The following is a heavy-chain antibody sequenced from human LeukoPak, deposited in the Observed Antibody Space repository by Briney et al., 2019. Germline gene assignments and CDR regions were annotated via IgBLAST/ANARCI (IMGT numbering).Heavy chain of an antibody. Sequence: GGSLRLSCAASGFTFSSYSMNWVRQAPGKGLEWVSSISSSSSYIYYADSVKGRLTISRDNAKNSLYLQMNSLRAEDTAVYYCASGTGTTGYWGQGTLVTVSS. CDR2: ISSSSSYI. V-gene: IGHV3-21*01. CDR3: ASGTGTTGY. CDR1: GFTFSSYS. J-gene: IGHJ4*02. D-gene: IGHD1-1*01.